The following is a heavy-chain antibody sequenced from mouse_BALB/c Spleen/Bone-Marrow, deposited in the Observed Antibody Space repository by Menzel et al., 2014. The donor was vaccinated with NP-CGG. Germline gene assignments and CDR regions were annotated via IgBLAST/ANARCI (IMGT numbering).Heavy chain of an antibody. CDR1: GYSITSGYS. CDR3: EGGGFYCGISVFVS. CDR2: IYYSGST. D-gene: IGHD2-1*01. V-gene: IGHV3-1*02. Sequence: VQLKQSGPDLVKPSQSLSLTCTVTGYSITSGYSWHWIRQFPGNKLGWMGYIYYSGSTNYNPSLKSRISITRDTSKNPLFLQLIFGVSENTPTFCCEGGGFYCGISVFVSWGQGPLVPFSA. J-gene: IGHJ3*01.